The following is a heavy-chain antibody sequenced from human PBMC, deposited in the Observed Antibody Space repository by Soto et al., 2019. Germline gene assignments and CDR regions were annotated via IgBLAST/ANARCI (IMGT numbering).Heavy chain of an antibody. D-gene: IGHD1-26*01. Sequence: GGSLRLSCAASGFTFSSYAMSWVRQAPGKGLEWVSTISGSGGDTRYADSAKGRFTISRDNSKNTLYLQMNSLRAEDTAVYYCAKALIDGTYWRHRFDYWGQGTLVTVSS. V-gene: IGHV3-23*01. CDR3: AKALIDGTYWRHRFDY. J-gene: IGHJ4*02. CDR1: GFTFSSYA. CDR2: ISGSGGDT.